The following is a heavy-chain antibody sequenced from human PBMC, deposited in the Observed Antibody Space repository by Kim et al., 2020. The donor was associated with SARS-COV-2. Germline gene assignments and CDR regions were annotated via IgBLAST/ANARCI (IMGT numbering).Heavy chain of an antibody. CDR3: ARGSQQWLVRGAFDL. J-gene: IGHJ3*01. D-gene: IGHD6-19*01. CDR1: GFTFSSYA. CDR2: ISYDGSNK. Sequence: GGSLRLSCAASGFTFSSYAMHWVRQAPGKGLEWVAVISYDGSNKYYADSVKGRFTISRDNSKNTLYLQMNSLRAEDTAVYYCARGSQQWLVRGAFDLWGQGTMVTVSS. V-gene: IGHV3-30-3*01.